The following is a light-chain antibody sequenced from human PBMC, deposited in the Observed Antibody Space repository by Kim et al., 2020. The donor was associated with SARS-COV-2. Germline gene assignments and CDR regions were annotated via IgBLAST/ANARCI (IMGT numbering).Light chain of an antibody. CDR1: QSVSSY. CDR3: QQRSTWPIA. J-gene: IGKJ5*01. V-gene: IGKV3-11*01. CDR2: DAS. Sequence: EIVLTQSPATLSLSPGERATLSCRASQSVSSYLAWYQQKPGQAPRLLIYDASNRAAGIPARFSGSGSETDFTLTVSSLEPEDFAVYYCQQRSTWPIAFGQETRLEIK.